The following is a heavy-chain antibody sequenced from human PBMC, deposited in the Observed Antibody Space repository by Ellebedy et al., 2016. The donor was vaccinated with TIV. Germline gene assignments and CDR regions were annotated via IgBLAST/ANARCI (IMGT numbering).Heavy chain of an antibody. D-gene: IGHD5-18*01. CDR2: IYYSGST. J-gene: IGHJ6*02. V-gene: IGHV4-59*01. CDR3: ARDSEPDGYSYGAYGMDV. CDR1: GGSISSYY. Sequence: MPSETLSLTCTVPGGSISSYYWSWIRQPPGKGLEWIGYIYYSGSTNYNPSLKSRVTISVDTSKNQFSLKLSSVTAADTAVYYCARDSEPDGYSYGAYGMDVWGQGTTVTVSS.